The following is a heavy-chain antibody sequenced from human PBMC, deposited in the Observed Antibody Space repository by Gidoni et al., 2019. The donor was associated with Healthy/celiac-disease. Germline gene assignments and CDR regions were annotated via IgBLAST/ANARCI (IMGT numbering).Heavy chain of an antibody. CDR3: TTDRDIVVVTAIDAFDI. V-gene: IGHV3-15*01. CDR1: GFTFSNAW. D-gene: IGHD2-21*02. CDR2: IKSKTDGGTT. Sequence: EVQLVESGGGLVKPGGSLRLSCAASGFTFSNAWMSWVRQAPGKGLEWVGRIKSKTDGGTTDYAAPVKGRFTISRDDSKNTLYLQMNSLKTEDTAVYYCTTDRDIVVVTAIDAFDIWGQGTMVTVSS. J-gene: IGHJ3*02.